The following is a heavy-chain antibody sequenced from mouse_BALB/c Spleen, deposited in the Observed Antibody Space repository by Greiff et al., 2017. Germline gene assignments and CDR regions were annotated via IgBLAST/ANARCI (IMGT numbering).Heavy chain of an antibody. Sequence: VQLQQSGAELARPGASVKLSCKASGYTFTSYWMQWVKQRPGQGLEWIGAIYPGDGDTRYTQKFKGKATLTADKSSSTAYMQLSSLASEDSAVYYCARITTAYAMDYWGQGTSVTVSS. V-gene: IGHV1-87*01. CDR1: GYTFTSYW. J-gene: IGHJ4*01. CDR2: IYPGDGDT. CDR3: ARITTAYAMDY. D-gene: IGHD1-2*01.